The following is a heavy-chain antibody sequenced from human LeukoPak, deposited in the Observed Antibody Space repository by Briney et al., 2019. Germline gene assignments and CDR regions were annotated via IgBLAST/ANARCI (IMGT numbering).Heavy chain of an antibody. D-gene: IGHD3-10*01. V-gene: IGHV5-51*01. J-gene: IGHJ6*03. CDR1: GYSFTSYW. CDR2: IYPGDSDT. CDR3: ARHSGSTIRLGYYCYFMYV. Sequence: GESLKISCKGSGYSFTSYWIGWVRQMPGKGLEWMGIIYPGDSDTRFSPSFQAPVTISADQSISTAHLESVRLKAPDTVMHCCARHSGSTIRLGYYCYFMYVWGKGTKVTVSS.